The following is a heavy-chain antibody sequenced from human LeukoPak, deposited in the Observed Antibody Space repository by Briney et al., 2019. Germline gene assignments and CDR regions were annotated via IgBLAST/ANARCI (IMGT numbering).Heavy chain of an antibody. D-gene: IGHD6-19*01. CDR2: IYYSGST. CDR1: GGSVSSGSYY. CDR3: ARDSRYSSGWFFDY. J-gene: IGHJ4*02. V-gene: IGHV4-61*01. Sequence: PSETLSLTCTVSGGSVSSGSYYWSWIRQPPGKGLEWIGYIYYSGSTNYNPSLKSRVTISVDTSKNQFSLKLSSVTAADTVVYYCARDSRYSSGWFFDYWGQGTLVTVSS.